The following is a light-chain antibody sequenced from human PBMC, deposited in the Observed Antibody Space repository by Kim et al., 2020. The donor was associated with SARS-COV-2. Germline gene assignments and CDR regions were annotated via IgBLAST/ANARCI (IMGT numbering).Light chain of an antibody. Sequence: ASVGDRDSTTCRASEDISNYVAWFQLRPEKAPKLLIYAASALQQGVPSRCSGGGYGTDITLTVTSLQPEEVANYYCEKCDRAPWTFGQGTKVDIK. CDR1: EDISNY. CDR2: AAS. CDR3: EKCDRAPWT. V-gene: IGKV1-27*01. J-gene: IGKJ1*01.